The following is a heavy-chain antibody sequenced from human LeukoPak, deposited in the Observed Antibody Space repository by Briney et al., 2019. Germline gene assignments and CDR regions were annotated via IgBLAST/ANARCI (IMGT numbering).Heavy chain of an antibody. CDR3: ARGSRGFDY. Sequence: GGSLRLSCAASGFTFSSYAMHWVHQAPGKGLEWVAVISHDGSNKYYADSVKGRFTISRDNSKNTLYLQMNSLRAEDTAVYYCARGSRGFDYWGQGTLVTVSS. CDR2: ISHDGSNK. D-gene: IGHD3-10*01. V-gene: IGHV3-30-3*01. CDR1: GFTFSSYA. J-gene: IGHJ4*02.